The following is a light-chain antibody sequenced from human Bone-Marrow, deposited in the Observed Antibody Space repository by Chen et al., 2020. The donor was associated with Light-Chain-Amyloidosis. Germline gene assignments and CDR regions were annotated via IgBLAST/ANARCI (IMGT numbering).Light chain of an antibody. CDR2: EGS. CDR1: IIGPFNL. CDR3: CSYGGYSTFV. J-gene: IGLJ2*01. Sequence: QSALTQPASVSGSPGRSITISCSGTIIGPFNLVSWYQQNPGNAPKLIIYEGSRRPSEVSYRFSGATSGNTASLTISGLQTEDEADYYCCSYGGYSTFVFGGGTKLTVL. V-gene: IGLV2-23*03.